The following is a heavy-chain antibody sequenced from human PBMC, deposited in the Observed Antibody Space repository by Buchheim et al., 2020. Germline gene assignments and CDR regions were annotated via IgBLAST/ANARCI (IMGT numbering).Heavy chain of an antibody. V-gene: IGHV3-7*03. CDR3: ARSVYYYGSGSYYNVFYYGMDV. D-gene: IGHD3-10*01. CDR1: GFTFSSYW. J-gene: IGHJ6*02. Sequence: EVQLVESGGGLVQPGGSLRLSCAASGFTFSSYWMSWVRRAPGKGLEWVANIKQDGSEKYYVDSVKGRFTISRDNAKNALYLQMNSLRAEDTAVYYCARSVYYYGSGSYYNVFYYGMDVWGQGTT. CDR2: IKQDGSEK.